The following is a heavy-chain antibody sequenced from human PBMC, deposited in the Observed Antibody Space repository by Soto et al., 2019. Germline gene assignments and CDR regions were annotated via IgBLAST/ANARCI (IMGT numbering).Heavy chain of an antibody. CDR2: IYHSGST. CDR3: GRDVLRFLEWLPEA. V-gene: IGHV4-4*02. CDR1: GCSISSSNW. D-gene: IGHD3-3*01. J-gene: IGHJ5*02. Sequence: SETLSLTCAVSGCSISSSNWWSWVRQPPGKGLEWIGEIYHSGSTNYNPSLKSRVTISVDKSKNQFSLKLSSVTAADTAVYYCGRDVLRFLEWLPEAWGQGTLVTVS.